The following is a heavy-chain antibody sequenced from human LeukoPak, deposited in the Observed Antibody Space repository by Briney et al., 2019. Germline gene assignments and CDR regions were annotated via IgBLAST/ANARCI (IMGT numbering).Heavy chain of an antibody. CDR1: GGSFSGYY. CDR3: ASLVVRGVIPFDY. Sequence: SETLSLTCAVYGGSFSGYYWSWIRQPPGKGLEWIGEINHSGSTNYNPSLKSRVTISVDTSKNQFSLKLSSVTAADTAVYYCASLVVRGVIPFDYWGQGTLVTVSS. J-gene: IGHJ4*02. V-gene: IGHV4-34*01. CDR2: INHSGST. D-gene: IGHD3-10*01.